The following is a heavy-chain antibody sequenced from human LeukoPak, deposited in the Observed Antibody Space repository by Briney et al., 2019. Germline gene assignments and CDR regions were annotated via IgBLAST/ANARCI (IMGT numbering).Heavy chain of an antibody. CDR2: IYYSGST. CDR1: GGSIRSYY. J-gene: IGHJ3*02. D-gene: IGHD1-26*01. V-gene: IGHV4-59*01. Sequence: PSETLSLTCIGSGGSIRSYYWSSLRQRPGKGLEWIGYIYYSGSTNYNPFLKSRVTMSVDTSKNQFSLKLSSVTAADTAVYYCARVTRVGDAFDIWGQGTEVTVSS. CDR3: ARVTRVGDAFDI.